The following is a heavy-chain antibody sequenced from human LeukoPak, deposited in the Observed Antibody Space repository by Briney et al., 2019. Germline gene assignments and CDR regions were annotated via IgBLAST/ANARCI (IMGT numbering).Heavy chain of an antibody. CDR2: IYYSGST. V-gene: IGHV4-59*01. J-gene: IGHJ3*02. D-gene: IGHD3-10*01. Sequence: SETLSLTCTVSGGSISSYYWSWIRQPPGKGLEWIGYIYYSGSTNYNPSLKSRVTISVDTSKNQFSLKLSSVTAADTAVYYCARVRWLGEFYDAFDIWGQGTMVTVSS. CDR3: ARVRWLGEFYDAFDI. CDR1: GGSISSYY.